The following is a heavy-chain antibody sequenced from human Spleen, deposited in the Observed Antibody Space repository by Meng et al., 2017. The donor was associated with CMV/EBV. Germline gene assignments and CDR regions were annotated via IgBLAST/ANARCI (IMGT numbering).Heavy chain of an antibody. CDR2: ISASGVSP. D-gene: IGHD6-19*01. CDR3: AKVSSGWSEYYFDH. V-gene: IGHV3-23*01. CDR1: GFSFSSFA. Sequence: SGFSFSSFAMRWVRQAPGKGLEWVSTISASGVSPYYADSVKGRFTISRDNSKNTLYLQMSSLRAEDTAVYYCAKVSSGWSEYYFDHWGQGTLVTVSS. J-gene: IGHJ4*02.